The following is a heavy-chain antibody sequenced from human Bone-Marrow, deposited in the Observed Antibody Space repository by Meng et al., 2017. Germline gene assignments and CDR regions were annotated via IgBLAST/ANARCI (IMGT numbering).Heavy chain of an antibody. Sequence: GGSLRLSCAASGFTFSDYYMSWIRQAPGKGLEWVSYISSSGSTIYYADSVKGRFTISRDNAKNSLYLQMNSLRAEDTAVYYCARDPFSGPYYDILTGLGFGDAWGQGKLVTVSS. CDR3: ARDPFSGPYYDILTGLGFGDA. CDR1: GFTFSDYY. V-gene: IGHV3-11*04. CDR2: ISSSGSTI. J-gene: IGHJ5*01. D-gene: IGHD3-9*01.